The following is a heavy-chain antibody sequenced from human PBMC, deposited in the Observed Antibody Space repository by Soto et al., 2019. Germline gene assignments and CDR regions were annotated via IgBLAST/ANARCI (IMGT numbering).Heavy chain of an antibody. Sequence: QVQLQESGPGLVKPSQTLSLTCTVSGGSISNGDYYWSWIRQPPGKGLEWIGYIYYSGSTYYNPSLKSRVTISVDTSKNQFSLKLSSVTAADTAVYYCARDRVTKNYYYYGMDVWGQGTTVTLSS. CDR1: GGSISNGDYY. CDR3: ARDRVTKNYYYYGMDV. V-gene: IGHV4-30-4*01. D-gene: IGHD4-4*01. J-gene: IGHJ6*02. CDR2: IYYSGST.